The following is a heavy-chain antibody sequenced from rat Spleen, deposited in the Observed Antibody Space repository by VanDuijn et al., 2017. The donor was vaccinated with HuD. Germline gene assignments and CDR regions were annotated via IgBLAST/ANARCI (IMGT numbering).Heavy chain of an antibody. CDR2: INYDGRST. J-gene: IGHJ4*01. CDR3: TRHGRGKTTYYYVMDV. V-gene: IGHV5-29*01. D-gene: IGHD4-5*01. Sequence: EVQLVESGGGLVQPGRSLKLSCAASGFSFSDHYVAWVRQTPTKGLEWVATINYDGRSTFYRDSVRARFTISRDNAKNILYLQVDSLKPEDTATYYCTRHGRGKTTYYYVMDVWGQGASVTVSS. CDR1: GFSFSDHY.